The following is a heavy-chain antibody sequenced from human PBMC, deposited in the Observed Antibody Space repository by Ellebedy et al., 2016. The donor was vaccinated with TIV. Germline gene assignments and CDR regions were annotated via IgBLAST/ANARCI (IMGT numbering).Heavy chain of an antibody. D-gene: IGHD3-10*01. Sequence: GESLKISXAASGFIFSDYWMTWVRQAPGKGLEWVANIKHDGSEKNYVDSVKGRFTISRDNAKNSLYLQMNTLRDEDTAVYYCARGPTKGNAFDIWGQGTMVTVSS. CDR3: ARGPTKGNAFDI. CDR1: GFIFSDYW. V-gene: IGHV3-7*03. CDR2: IKHDGSEK. J-gene: IGHJ3*02.